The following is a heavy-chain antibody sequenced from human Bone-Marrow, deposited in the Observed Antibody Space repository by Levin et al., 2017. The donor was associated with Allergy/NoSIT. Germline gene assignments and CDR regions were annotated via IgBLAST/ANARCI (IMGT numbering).Heavy chain of an antibody. V-gene: IGHV2-5*02. CDR1: GFSLSTSGVG. J-gene: IGHJ3*02. CDR2: IYWDDDK. D-gene: IGHD5-12*01. Sequence: SGPTLVKPTQTLTLTCTFSGFSLSTSGVGVGWIRQPPGKALEWLALIYWDDDKRYSPSLKSRLTITKDTSKNQVVLTMTNMDPVDTATYYCAHRLVVIRPKKWLRPGGPGAQGAFDIWGQGTMVTVSS. CDR3: AHRLVVIRPKKWLRPGGPGAQGAFDI.